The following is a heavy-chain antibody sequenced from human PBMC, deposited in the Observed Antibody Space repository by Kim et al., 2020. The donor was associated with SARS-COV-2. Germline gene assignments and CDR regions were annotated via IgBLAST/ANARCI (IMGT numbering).Heavy chain of an antibody. CDR2: IIPIFGTA. D-gene: IGHD3-10*01. Sequence: SVKVSCKASGGTFSSYAISWVRQAPGQGLEWMGGIIPIFGTANYAQKFQGRVTITADESTSTAYMELSSLRSEDTAVYYCARVEGYYYGSGSDTYYFDYWGQGTLVTVSS. CDR1: GGTFSSYA. J-gene: IGHJ4*02. CDR3: ARVEGYYYGSGSDTYYFDY. V-gene: IGHV1-69*13.